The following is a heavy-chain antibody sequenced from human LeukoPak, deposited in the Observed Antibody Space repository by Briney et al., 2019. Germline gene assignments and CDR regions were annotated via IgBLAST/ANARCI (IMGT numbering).Heavy chain of an antibody. V-gene: IGHV2-70*11. D-gene: IGHD2-21*01. CDR3: ARLIWEEADGGWLGSGLDV. CDR1: GFSLSSSGMC. J-gene: IGHJ6*02. Sequence: SGRALVKPTQTLTLTCTFSGFSLSSSGMCETWIRQPPGKALEWLARIDWDDDQYYSTSLKTRLTISKDTSKNQVVLTMTNIDPEDTATDYCARLIWEEADGGWLGSGLDVWGQGTTVTVSS. CDR2: IDWDDDQ.